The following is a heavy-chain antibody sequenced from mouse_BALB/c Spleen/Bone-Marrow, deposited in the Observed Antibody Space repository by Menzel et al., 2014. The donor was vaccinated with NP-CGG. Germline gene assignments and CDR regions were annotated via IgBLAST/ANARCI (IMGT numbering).Heavy chain of an antibody. J-gene: IGHJ3*01. V-gene: IGHV1-80*01. CDR2: IYPGDGDT. CDR3: AGSSPFAY. Sequence: VQLQQSGAELVKPGASVKISCKASGYAFSSYWMNWVKQRPGQGLEWIGQIYPGDGDTNYSGKFKGRATLTADKSSSTAYMQLSSLASEAYAVYFCAGSSPFAYWGQGTLVTVSA. CDR1: GYAFSSYW.